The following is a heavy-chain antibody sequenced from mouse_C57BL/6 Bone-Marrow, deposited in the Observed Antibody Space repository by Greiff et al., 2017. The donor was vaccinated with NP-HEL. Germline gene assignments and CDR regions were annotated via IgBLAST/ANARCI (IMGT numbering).Heavy chain of an antibody. CDR2: IRNKANGYTT. V-gene: IGHV7-3*01. D-gene: IGHD3-2*02. CDR3: ARPDSSGYVPFDY. J-gene: IGHJ2*01. Sequence: DVMLVESGGGLVQPGGSLSLSCAASGFTFTDYYMSWVRQPPGKALEWLGFIRNKANGYTTEYSASVKGRFTISRDNSQSILYLQMNALRAEDSATYYCARPDSSGYVPFDYWGQGTTLTVSS. CDR1: GFTFTDYY.